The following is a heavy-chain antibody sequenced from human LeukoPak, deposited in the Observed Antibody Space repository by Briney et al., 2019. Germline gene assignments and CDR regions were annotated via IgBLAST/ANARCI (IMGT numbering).Heavy chain of an antibody. V-gene: IGHV1-2*02. CDR1: GDIFSTYY. CDR3: ARNWEL. Sequence: ASVKVSCKVSGDIFSTYYIQWVRQAPGEGLEWVGCINTNIGGTNSAPKFQGRVSLTTDTSISTAYLELTRLTSDDTAIYYCARNWELWGQGTLVTVSS. CDR2: INTNIGGT. J-gene: IGHJ4*02. D-gene: IGHD1-26*01.